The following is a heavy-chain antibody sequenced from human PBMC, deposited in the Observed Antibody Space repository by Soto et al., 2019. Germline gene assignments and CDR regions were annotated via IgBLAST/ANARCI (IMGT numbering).Heavy chain of an antibody. CDR3: AKGTQGFDY. CDR2: IGNTGGST. Sequence: PGGSLRLSCAASGFTFSNYAMSWVRQAPGKGLEWVSSIGNTGGSTYYADSVKGRFTVSRDNSKSTLYLQMNSLRAEDTAVYYCAKGTQGFDYWGQGTLVTVSS. J-gene: IGHJ4*02. V-gene: IGHV3-23*01. D-gene: IGHD1-1*01. CDR1: GFTFSNYA.